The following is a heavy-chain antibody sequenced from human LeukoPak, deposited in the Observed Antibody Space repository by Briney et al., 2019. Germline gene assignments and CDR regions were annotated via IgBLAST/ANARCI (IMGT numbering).Heavy chain of an antibody. V-gene: IGHV1-18*01. D-gene: IGHD6-19*01. CDR2: ISAYNGNT. J-gene: IGHJ4*02. Sequence: ASVKVSCKASGYAFTSYGISWVRQAPGQGLEWMGWISAYNGNTNYAQKLQGRVTMTTDTSTSTAYMELRSLRSDDTAVYYCARDSSGWDNFDYWGQGTLVTVSS. CDR3: ARDSSGWDNFDY. CDR1: GYAFTSYG.